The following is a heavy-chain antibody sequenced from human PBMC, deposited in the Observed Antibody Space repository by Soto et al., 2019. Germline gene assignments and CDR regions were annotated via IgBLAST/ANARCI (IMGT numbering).Heavy chain of an antibody. J-gene: IGHJ4*02. D-gene: IGHD3-10*01. V-gene: IGHV1-3*01. CDR3: ARRNVYGSGSYSFDY. CDR1: GYTFTNYA. CDR2: INAAIGNT. Sequence: QVQLVQSGAEVKKPGASVKVSCKASGYTFTNYAMHWVRQAPGQRLEWMGWINAAIGNTKYSQKFQGSVTITRYTSATTAYRELSSLRSEETAVYYCARRNVYGSGSYSFDYWGQGTLVTVSS.